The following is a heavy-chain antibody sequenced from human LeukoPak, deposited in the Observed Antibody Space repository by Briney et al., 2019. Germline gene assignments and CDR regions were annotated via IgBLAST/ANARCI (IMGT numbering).Heavy chain of an antibody. Sequence: ASVKVSCKASGYTFTSYYMHWVRQAPGQGLEWMGIINPSGGSTSYAQKFQGRVTITADKSTSTAYMELSSLRSEDTAVYYCARVWGSSGYHEYFQHWGQGTLVTVSS. D-gene: IGHD3-22*01. CDR1: GYTFTSYY. V-gene: IGHV1-46*01. J-gene: IGHJ1*01. CDR3: ARVWGSSGYHEYFQH. CDR2: INPSGGST.